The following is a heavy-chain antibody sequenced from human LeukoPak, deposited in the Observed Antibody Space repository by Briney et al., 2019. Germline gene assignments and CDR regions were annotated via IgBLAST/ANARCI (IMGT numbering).Heavy chain of an antibody. CDR2: INWNGGST. D-gene: IGHD3-22*01. CDR1: GFTFYDYG. CDR3: ARVQTPRPLITRIVVAHTSNWFDP. V-gene: IGHV3-20*02. J-gene: IGHJ5*02. Sequence: GGSLRLSFAASGFTFYDYGMSWVRQAPGKGLEWVSDINWNGGSTGYADSVKGRFTISRDNAKNSLYLQMNSLRAEDTALYHCARVQTPRPLITRIVVAHTSNWFDPWGQGTLVTVSS.